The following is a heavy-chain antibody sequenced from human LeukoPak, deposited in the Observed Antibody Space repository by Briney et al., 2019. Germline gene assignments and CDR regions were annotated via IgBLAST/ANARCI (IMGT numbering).Heavy chain of an antibody. CDR1: GYTFTSYD. Sequence: ASVKVSCKASGYTFTSYDINWVRQATGQGLEWMGWMNPNSGNTGYAQKFQGRVTMTRNTSISTAYMELSSLRSEDTAVYYCARALRYCSSTSCSLYYFDYWGQGTLVTVSS. J-gene: IGHJ4*02. CDR3: ARALRYCSSTSCSLYYFDY. V-gene: IGHV1-8*01. D-gene: IGHD2-2*01. CDR2: MNPNSGNT.